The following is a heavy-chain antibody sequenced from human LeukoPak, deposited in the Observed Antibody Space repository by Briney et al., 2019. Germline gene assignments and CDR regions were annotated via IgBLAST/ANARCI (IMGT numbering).Heavy chain of an antibody. CDR2: INPNSGNT. Sequence: GASVKVSCKASGYTFSSSYMHWVRQATGQGLEWMGWINPNSGNTGYAQKFQGRVTITRNTPLSTAYMELSSLRSEDTAAYYCARTPPGGDVDHWGEGTLVTVSS. CDR3: ARTPPGGDVDH. CDR1: GYTFSSSY. J-gene: IGHJ4*02. D-gene: IGHD3-16*01. V-gene: IGHV1-8*03.